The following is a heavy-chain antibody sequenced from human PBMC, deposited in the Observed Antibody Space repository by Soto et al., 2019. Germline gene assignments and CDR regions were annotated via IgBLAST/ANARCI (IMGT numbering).Heavy chain of an antibody. V-gene: IGHV3-23*01. CDR3: VQDIERVVPGSHYYYLGLDV. CDR1: GFTFRNFV. Sequence: EMQVLESGGGLVKPGGSLRLSCEVSGFTFRNFVVGWVRQSPGKGLEWVSSFDGVGARTYYADSVKGRFTMFRDNSMNKAVRHRNSLRGEDTDRSYCVQDIERVVPGSHYYYLGLDVLCEGTTCTVSS. CDR2: FDGVGART. D-gene: IGHD3-10*01. J-gene: IGHJ6*04.